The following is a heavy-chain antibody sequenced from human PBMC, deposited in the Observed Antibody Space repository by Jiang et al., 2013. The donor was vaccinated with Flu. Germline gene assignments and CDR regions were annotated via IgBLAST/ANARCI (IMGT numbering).Heavy chain of an antibody. CDR3: ARGRLFPGN. V-gene: IGHV3-49*05. D-gene: IGHD6-25*01. J-gene: IGHJ4*02. CDR1: GFTFGDSA. Sequence: VQLLESGGGLVKPGRSLRLSCTTSGFTFGDSAMSWFRQAPGKGLEWVGFIKNKASGETTEYAASVKGRFTFSRDDSKSIAYLQMNSLKTEDTAVYYCARGRLFPGNWGQGTLVTVSS. CDR2: IKNKASGETT.